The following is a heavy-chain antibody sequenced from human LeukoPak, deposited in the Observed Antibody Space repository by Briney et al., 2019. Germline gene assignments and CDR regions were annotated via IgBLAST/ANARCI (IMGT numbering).Heavy chain of an antibody. V-gene: IGHV3-33*06. J-gene: IGHJ4*02. Sequence: GGSLRLSCAASGFTFSSYGMHWVRQAPGKGLEWVAVIWYDGSNKYYADSVKGRFTISRDNSKNTLYLQMNSLRAEDTAVYYCAKDHSSSWEYYFDYWGQGTLVTVSS. CDR1: GFTFSSYG. CDR3: AKDHSSSWEYYFDY. CDR2: IWYDGSNK. D-gene: IGHD6-13*01.